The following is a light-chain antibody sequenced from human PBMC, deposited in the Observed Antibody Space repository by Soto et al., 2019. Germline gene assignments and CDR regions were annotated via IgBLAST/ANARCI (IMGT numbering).Light chain of an antibody. CDR1: SGHSSYI. J-gene: IGLJ2*01. CDR3: ETWDRNTVV. V-gene: IGLV4-60*02. Sequence: QLVLTQSSSASASLGSSVKLTWTLSSGHSSYIIAWHQQQPGKAPRYLMKLEGTGSYNKGSGVPDRFSGSSSGADRYLTISNLQFEDEADYYCETWDRNTVVFGGGTKLTVL. CDR2: LEGTGSY.